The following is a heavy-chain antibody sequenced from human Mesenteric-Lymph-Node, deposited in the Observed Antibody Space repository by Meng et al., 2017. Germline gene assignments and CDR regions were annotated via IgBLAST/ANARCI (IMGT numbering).Heavy chain of an antibody. CDR3: ARHYDY. CDR2: INYGGNT. Sequence: QVQLPQGGAGLLKPSETLSLTCAVSGGPIRGYYWSWIRQPPGKGLEWIGEINYGGNTNYIASLKSRLTISVDTSKNQISLTLSSVTAADTGVYYCARHYDYWGPGTLVTASS. CDR1: GGPIRGYY. V-gene: IGHV4-34*01. J-gene: IGHJ4*02.